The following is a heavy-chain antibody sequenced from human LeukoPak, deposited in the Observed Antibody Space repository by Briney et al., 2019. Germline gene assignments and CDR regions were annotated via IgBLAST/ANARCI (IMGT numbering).Heavy chain of an antibody. CDR1: GGSISSYY. CDR3: ARGASSSGYSGSWLSYFDY. Sequence: PSETLSLTCTVSGGSISSYYWSWIRQPPGKGLEWIGYIYYSGSTKYNPSLKSRVTISVDTSKNQFSLKLSSVTAADTAVYYCARGASSSGYSGSWLSYFDYWGQGTLVTVSS. V-gene: IGHV4-59*01. CDR2: IYYSGST. J-gene: IGHJ4*02. D-gene: IGHD6-13*01.